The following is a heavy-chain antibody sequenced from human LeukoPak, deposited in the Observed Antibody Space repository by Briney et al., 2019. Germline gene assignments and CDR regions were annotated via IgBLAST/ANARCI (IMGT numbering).Heavy chain of an antibody. CDR2: IYYSGST. CDR3: ARAPAPPLILLVRRNLVSYAFYI. J-gene: IGHJ3*02. V-gene: IGHV4-30-4*08. CDR1: GGSISSGDYY. Sequence: SQTLSLTCTVSGGSISSGDYYWSWIRQPPGKGLEWIGYIYYSGSTYYNPSLKSRVTISVDTSKNQFSLKLSSVTAADTAVYYCARAPAPPLILLVRRNLVSYAFYIWGQGTMVTVSS. D-gene: IGHD1-14*01.